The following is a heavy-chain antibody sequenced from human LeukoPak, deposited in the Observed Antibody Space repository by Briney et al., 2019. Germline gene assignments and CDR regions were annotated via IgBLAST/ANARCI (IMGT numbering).Heavy chain of an antibody. CDR1: GESISSHY. CDR2: ISISGGT. V-gene: IGHV4-4*07. D-gene: IGHD3-22*01. Sequence: PSETLSLTCTVSGESISSHYWSWIRQPAGKGLEWIGRISISGGTKYNPSLKSRVTVSVDTSKNQFSLNLNSVTAADTAVYYCAGGFTMMANNAFDIWGQGTMVTVSS. J-gene: IGHJ3*02. CDR3: AGGFTMMANNAFDI.